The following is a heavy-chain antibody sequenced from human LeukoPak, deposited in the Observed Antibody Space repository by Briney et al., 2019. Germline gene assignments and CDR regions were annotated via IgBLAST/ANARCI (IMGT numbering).Heavy chain of an antibody. CDR2: ISGSGGST. CDR3: AKDLGYTSGWSDY. J-gene: IGHJ4*02. CDR1: GFIFSNYA. V-gene: IGHV3-23*01. D-gene: IGHD6-19*01. Sequence: PGGSLRLSCAASGFIFSNYAMSWVRQAPGKGLEWVSGISGSGGSTYYADSVKGRFTISIDNSKNTLYLQMNSLRAEDTAVYYCAKDLGYTSGWSDYWGQGTLVTVSS.